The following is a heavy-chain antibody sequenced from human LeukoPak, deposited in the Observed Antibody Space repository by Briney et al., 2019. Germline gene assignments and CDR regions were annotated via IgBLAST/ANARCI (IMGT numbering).Heavy chain of an antibody. J-gene: IGHJ4*02. CDR1: GGSISSYY. D-gene: IGHD2-8*01. Sequence: SETLSLTCTVSGGSISSYYWSWIRQPPGKGLEWIGYIYYSGSTNYNPSLKSRVTISVDTSKNQFSLKLSSVTAADTAVYYCARHGMVYAIPSDFDYWGQGTLVTVSS. CDR3: ARHGMVYAIPSDFDY. V-gene: IGHV4-59*08. CDR2: IYYSGST.